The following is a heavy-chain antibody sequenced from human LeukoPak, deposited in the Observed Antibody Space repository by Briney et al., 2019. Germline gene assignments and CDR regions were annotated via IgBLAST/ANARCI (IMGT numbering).Heavy chain of an antibody. D-gene: IGHD3-22*01. J-gene: IGHJ4*02. CDR3: ARVAYDSSGYYYRLDY. Sequence: PSETLSLTCTVSGGSISSYYWSWIRQPPGKGLEWIGYIYYSGSTNYNPSLKRRVTISVDTSKNQFSLKLSSVTAADTAVYYCARVAYDSSGYYYRLDYWGQGTLVTVSS. CDR1: GGSISSYY. V-gene: IGHV4-59*01. CDR2: IYYSGST.